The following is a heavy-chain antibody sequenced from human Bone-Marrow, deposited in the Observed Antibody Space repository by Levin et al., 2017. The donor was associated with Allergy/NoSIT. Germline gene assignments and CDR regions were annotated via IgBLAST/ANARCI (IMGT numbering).Heavy chain of an antibody. J-gene: IGHJ4*02. Sequence: PSETLSLTCTVSGGSFSTSTYYWGWIRQPPGKGLEWIGTISYSGSTYYNPSLMSRVTISVDTSKNQFSLKLNSVTAADTAVYYCARRSGYCSGGSCYYTLFDYWGQGTLVTVSS. D-gene: IGHD2-15*01. CDR1: GGSFSTSTYY. CDR2: ISYSGST. V-gene: IGHV4-39*01. CDR3: ARRSGYCSGGSCYYTLFDY.